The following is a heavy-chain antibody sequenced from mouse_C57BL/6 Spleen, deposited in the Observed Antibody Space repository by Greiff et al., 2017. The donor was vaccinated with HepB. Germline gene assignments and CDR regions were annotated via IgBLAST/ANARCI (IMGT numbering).Heavy chain of an antibody. D-gene: IGHD2-2*01. CDR3: ARSWLPYYFDY. V-gene: IGHV1-64*01. J-gene: IGHJ2*01. CDR1: GYTFTSYW. CDR2: IHPNSGST. Sequence: VQLQQPGAELVKPGASVKLSCKASGYTFTSYWMHWVKQRPGQGLEWIGMIHPNSGSTNYNEKFKSKATLTVDKSSSTAYMQISSLTSEDSAVYYCARSWLPYYFDYWGQGTTLTVSS.